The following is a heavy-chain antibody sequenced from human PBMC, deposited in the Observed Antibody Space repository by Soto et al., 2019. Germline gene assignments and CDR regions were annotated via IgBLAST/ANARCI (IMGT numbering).Heavy chain of an antibody. CDR1: GFTFSSES. CDR3: EASPEVEVTGFVY. Sequence: GGSLRLSCAASGFTFSSESMIWLRQAPGKGLEWISFISRTSNTIYYVGSVKGRFTTSRDNGKNLLYLQMNNLSAEDTAIYYCEASPEVEVTGFVYWGQGTMATVSS. CDR2: ISRTSNTI. J-gene: IGHJ4*02. D-gene: IGHD3-22*01. V-gene: IGHV3-48*01.